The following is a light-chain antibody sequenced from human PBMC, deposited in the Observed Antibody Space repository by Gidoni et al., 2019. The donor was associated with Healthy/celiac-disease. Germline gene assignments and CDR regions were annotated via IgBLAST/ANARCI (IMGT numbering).Light chain of an antibody. CDR3: QQRSNWPRLT. Sequence: EIVSTQSPATLSLSPGERATLSCRASQSVSSYLAWYQQKPGQATRLLIYDASNRATGIPARFSGSGSGTDFTLTISSLEPEDFAVYYCQQRSNWPRLTFXGXTKVEIK. J-gene: IGKJ4*01. CDR2: DAS. CDR1: QSVSSY. V-gene: IGKV3-11*01.